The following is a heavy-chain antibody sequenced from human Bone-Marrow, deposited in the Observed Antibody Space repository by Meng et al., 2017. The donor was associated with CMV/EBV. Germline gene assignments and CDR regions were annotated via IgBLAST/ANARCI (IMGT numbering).Heavy chain of an antibody. V-gene: IGHV1-46*01. D-gene: IGHD2-2*01. J-gene: IGHJ4*02. Sequence: ASVKVSCKASGYTFTSYYMHWVRQAPGQGLEWMGIINPSGGSTSYAQKFQGRVTMTRDTSTSTVYMELSSLRSDDTAVYYCARDPRPDCSSSSCSLGDWGQGTLVTVSS. CDR1: GYTFTSYY. CDR2: INPSGGST. CDR3: ARDPRPDCSSSSCSLGD.